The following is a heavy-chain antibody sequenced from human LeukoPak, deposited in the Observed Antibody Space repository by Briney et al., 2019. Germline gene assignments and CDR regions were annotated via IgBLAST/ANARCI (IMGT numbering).Heavy chain of an antibody. CDR1: GYTFTSYG. J-gene: IGHJ4*02. CDR2: ISAYNGNT. D-gene: IGHD3-22*01. V-gene: IGHV1-18*01. Sequence: GASVKVSCKASGYTFTSYGISWVRQAPGQGLEWMGWISAYNGNTNYAQKLQGRVTMTTDTSTGTAYMELRSLRSDDTAVYYCARAKIYYYDSSGYYYEANYFDYWGQGTLVTVSS. CDR3: ARAKIYYYDSSGYYYEANYFDY.